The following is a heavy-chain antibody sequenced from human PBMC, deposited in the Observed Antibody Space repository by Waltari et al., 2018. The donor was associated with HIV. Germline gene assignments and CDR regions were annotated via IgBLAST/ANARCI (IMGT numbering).Heavy chain of an antibody. J-gene: IGHJ4*02. Sequence: EVQLVESGGGLVKPGGSLRLSCAASGFTFSTHGMHWVRQAPRKGLEWVSSISSSSTYIYYADSVKGRFTISRDNAKNSLYLQMNSLRAEDTAVYFCARGTYYYDSSGYYDNLPFDYWGQGTLVTVSS. CDR1: GFTFSTHG. V-gene: IGHV3-21*01. CDR2: ISSSSTYI. D-gene: IGHD3-22*01. CDR3: ARGTYYYDSSGYYDNLPFDY.